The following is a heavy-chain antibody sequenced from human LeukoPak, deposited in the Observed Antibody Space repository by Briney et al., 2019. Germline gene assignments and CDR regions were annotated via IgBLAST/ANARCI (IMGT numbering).Heavy chain of an antibody. CDR2: IKQDGSEK. CDR1: GFTFSSYW. J-gene: IGHJ4*02. D-gene: IGHD6-19*01. Sequence: GGSLRLSCAASGFTFSSYWMSWVRQAPGKGLEGVANIKQDGSEKYYVDSVKGRFTISRDIAKNSLYLQMNSLRAEDTAVYYCAIPSGIAVVGPFYYWGQGTLVTVSS. V-gene: IGHV3-7*03. CDR3: AIPSGIAVVGPFYY.